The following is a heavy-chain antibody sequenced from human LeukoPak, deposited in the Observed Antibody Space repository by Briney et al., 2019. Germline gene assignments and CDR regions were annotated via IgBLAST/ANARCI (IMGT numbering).Heavy chain of an antibody. CDR3: ARAPDSSGYPDY. CDR1: GGSISSYY. D-gene: IGHD3-22*01. Sequence: PSETLSLTCTVSGGSISSYYWSWIRQPPGKGLEWIEYIYYSGSTNYNPSLKSRVTISVDTSKNQFSLKLSSVTAADTAVYYCARAPDSSGYPDYWGQGTLVTVSS. CDR2: IYYSGST. J-gene: IGHJ4*02. V-gene: IGHV4-59*01.